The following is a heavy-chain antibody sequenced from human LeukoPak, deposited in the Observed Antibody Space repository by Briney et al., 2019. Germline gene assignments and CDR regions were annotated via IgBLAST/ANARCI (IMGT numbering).Heavy chain of an antibody. D-gene: IGHD3-3*01. CDR1: GYSSSSGYY. V-gene: IGHV4-38-2*02. Sequence: PSETLSLTCTVSGYSSSSGYYRGWIRQPPGKGLEWIGPIYHSASPYYNPSLKSRVTISVDTSKNQFSLKLDSVTAEDTAVYYCAKSQTVWSDYYYFMDVWGKGTTVTVSS. CDR3: AKSQTVWSDYYYFMDV. CDR2: IYHSASP. J-gene: IGHJ6*03.